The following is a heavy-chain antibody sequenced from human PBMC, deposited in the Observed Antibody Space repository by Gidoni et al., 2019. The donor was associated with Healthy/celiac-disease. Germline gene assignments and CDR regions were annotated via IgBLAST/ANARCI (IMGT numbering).Heavy chain of an antibody. CDR1: GGTFSSYA. CDR3: ARGSCSSTSCSLDAFDI. D-gene: IGHD2-2*01. Sequence: QVQLVQSGAEVKKPGSSVKVSCKASGGTFSSYAISWVRHAPGQGLEWMGGIIPIFGTANYAQKFQGRVTITADESTSTAYMELSSLRSEDTAVYYCARGSCSSTSCSLDAFDIWGQGTMVTVSS. J-gene: IGHJ3*02. CDR2: IIPIFGTA. V-gene: IGHV1-69*01.